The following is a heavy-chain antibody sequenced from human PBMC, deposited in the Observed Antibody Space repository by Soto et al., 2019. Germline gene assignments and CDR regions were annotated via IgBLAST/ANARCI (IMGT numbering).Heavy chain of an antibody. CDR3: AAGGGLPRYY. CDR2: IYHSGST. CDR1: GGPISSGGYS. J-gene: IGHJ4*02. D-gene: IGHD5-12*01. V-gene: IGHV4-30-2*01. Sequence: QLQLQESGSGLVKPSQTLSLTCAVSGGPISSGGYSWSCIRQPPGKGLEWIGYIYHSGSTYYNPSLESRVTISVDRSKNQFSLKLSSVTAADTAVYYCAAGGGLPRYYWGQGTLVTVSS.